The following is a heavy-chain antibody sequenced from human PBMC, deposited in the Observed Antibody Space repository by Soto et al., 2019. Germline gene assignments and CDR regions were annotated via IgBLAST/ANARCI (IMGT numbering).Heavy chain of an antibody. Sequence: GESLKISCKGSGYSFTSYWIGWVRQMPGKGLEWMGIIYPGDSDTRYSPSFQGQVTISADKSISTAYLQWSSLKASDTAMYYCASQCEDYYYGMDVWGQGTTVTVSS. J-gene: IGHJ6*02. V-gene: IGHV5-51*01. CDR3: ASQCEDYYYGMDV. CDR1: GYSFTSYW. CDR2: IYPGDSDT.